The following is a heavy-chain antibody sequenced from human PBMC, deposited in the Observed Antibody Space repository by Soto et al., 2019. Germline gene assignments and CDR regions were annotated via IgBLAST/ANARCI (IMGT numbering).Heavy chain of an antibody. CDR2: IYYSGST. V-gene: IGHV4-59*01. J-gene: IGHJ5*02. D-gene: IGHD5-18*01. CDR1: GGSISSYY. Sequence: SETLSLTCTVSGGSISSYYWSWIRQPPGKGLEWIGYIYYSGSTNYNPSLKSRVTISVDTSKNQFSLKLSSVTAADTAVYYCARGAMVRWPQADNWFDLWGPGTLVTVSS. CDR3: ARGAMVRWPQADNWFDL.